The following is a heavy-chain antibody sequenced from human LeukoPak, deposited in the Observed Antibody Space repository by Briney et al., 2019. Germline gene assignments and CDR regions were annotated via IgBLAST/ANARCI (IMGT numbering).Heavy chain of an antibody. J-gene: IGHJ1*01. CDR3: AKGLHYYDSSGYYYSEYFQH. D-gene: IGHD3-22*01. CDR1: GFTFDDYA. CDR2: ISWNSGSI. Sequence: GRSLRLSCAASGFTFDDYAMHWVRQAPGKGLEWVSGISWNSGSIGCADSVKGRFTISRDNAKNSLYLQMNSLRAEDMALYYCAKGLHYYDSSGYYYSEYFQHWGQGTLVTVSS. V-gene: IGHV3-9*03.